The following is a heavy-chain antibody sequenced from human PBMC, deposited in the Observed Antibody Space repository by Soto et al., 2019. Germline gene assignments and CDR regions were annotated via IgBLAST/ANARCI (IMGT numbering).Heavy chain of an antibody. J-gene: IGHJ6*02. CDR3: AGEPKGGAYDMDV. Sequence: GGSLRLSCAASRLTFSTYDMHWVRQAPGKGLEWVALIWSDASREFYADSVKGRFSISRDNSKNTLFLQMNGLRAEDTAVYYCAGEPKGGAYDMDVWGQGTTAPVSS. D-gene: IGHD3-16*01. CDR1: RLTFSTYD. CDR2: IWSDASRE. V-gene: IGHV3-33*01.